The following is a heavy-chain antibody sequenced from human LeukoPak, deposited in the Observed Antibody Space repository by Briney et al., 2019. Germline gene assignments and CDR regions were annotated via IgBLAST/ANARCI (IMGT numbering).Heavy chain of an antibody. CDR1: GFTFSSYG. Sequence: GSPRLSCAASGFTFSSYGMHWVRQAPGKGLEWVAVISYAGSTEYYADSVKGRFTISRDNSKNTLYLQINSLRAEDTAVYYCTKGAIPVAGGYYFDYWGQGTLVTVSS. V-gene: IGHV3-30*18. J-gene: IGHJ4*02. CDR2: ISYAGSTE. CDR3: TKGAIPVAGGYYFDY. D-gene: IGHD6-19*01.